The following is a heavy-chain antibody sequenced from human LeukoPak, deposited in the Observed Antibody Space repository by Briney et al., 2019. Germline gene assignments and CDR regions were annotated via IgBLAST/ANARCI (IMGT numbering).Heavy chain of an antibody. Sequence: ASVKVSCKVSGYTLTELSMHWVRQAPGKGLEWIGGFDPEDGETIYAQKFQGRVTMTEDTSTDTAYMELSSLRSEDTAVYYCATSRWLVQYFDYWGQGTLVTVSS. V-gene: IGHV1-24*01. CDR3: ATSRWLVQYFDY. CDR1: GYTLTELS. D-gene: IGHD6-19*01. J-gene: IGHJ4*02. CDR2: FDPEDGET.